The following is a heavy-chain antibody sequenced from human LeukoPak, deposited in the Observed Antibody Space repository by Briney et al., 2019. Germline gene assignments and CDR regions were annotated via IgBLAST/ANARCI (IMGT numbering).Heavy chain of an antibody. CDR1: GGTFSSYA. D-gene: IGHD1-7*01. J-gene: IGHJ4*02. CDR2: IIPIFGTA. CDR3: ARDTGKGTPYYFDY. Sequence: GASVKVSCKASGGTFSSYAISWVRQAPGQGLEWMGGIIPIFGTANYAQKFQGRVTITTDESTSTAYMELSSLRSEDTAVYYCARDTGKGTPYYFDYWGQGTLVTVSS. V-gene: IGHV1-69*05.